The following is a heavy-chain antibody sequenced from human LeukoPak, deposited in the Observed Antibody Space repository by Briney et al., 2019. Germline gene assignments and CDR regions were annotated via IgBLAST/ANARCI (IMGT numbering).Heavy chain of an antibody. CDR2: IKHDGSEK. D-gene: IGHD6-19*01. J-gene: IGHJ4*02. Sequence: PGGSLRLSCAASGFTFTAYLMSWVRQAPGKGLEWVADIKHDGSEKYYVDSVKGRFTTSRDNSKNTVYLQMNSLRAEDTAVYYCARVGYISGWNRSWGQGTLVTVSS. CDR3: ARVGYISGWNRS. CDR1: GFTFTAYL. V-gene: IGHV3-7*03.